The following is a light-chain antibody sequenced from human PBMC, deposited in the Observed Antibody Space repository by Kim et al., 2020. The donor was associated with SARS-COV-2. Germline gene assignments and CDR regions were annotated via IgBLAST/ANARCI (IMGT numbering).Light chain of an antibody. Sequence: GQSITVSSTGTSSDGGAYNYVAWYQLHPGKAPELMVFDVSERPSGISNRFSGSKSGNTASLTITGLQAEDEADYYCCSYATSRSYVFGTGTKVTVL. CDR1: SSDGGAYNY. V-gene: IGLV2-14*04. CDR3: CSYATSRSYV. J-gene: IGLJ1*01. CDR2: DVS.